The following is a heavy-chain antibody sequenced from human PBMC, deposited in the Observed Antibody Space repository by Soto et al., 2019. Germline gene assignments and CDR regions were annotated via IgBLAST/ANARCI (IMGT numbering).Heavy chain of an antibody. CDR3: AKSAQHILTGYYKGPYFDY. CDR1: GFTFSSYA. V-gene: IGHV3-23*01. CDR2: ISGSGGST. D-gene: IGHD3-9*01. J-gene: IGHJ4*02. Sequence: GGSLRLSCAASGFTFSSYAMSWVRQAPGKGLEWVSAISGSGGSTYYADSVKGRFTISRDNSKNTLYLQMNSLRAEDTAVYYCAKSAQHILTGYYKGPYFDYWGQGTLVTVSS.